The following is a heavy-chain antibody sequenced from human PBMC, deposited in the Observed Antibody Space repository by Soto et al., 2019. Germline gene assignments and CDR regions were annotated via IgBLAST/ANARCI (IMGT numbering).Heavy chain of an antibody. CDR2: ISAYNGNT. D-gene: IGHD3-22*01. CDR3: AREINYDSSGYWAGRAFDI. J-gene: IGHJ3*02. Sequence: GASVKVSCKASGYTFTSYGISWVPQAPGQGLEWMGWISAYNGNTNYAQKLQGRVTMTTDTSTSTAYMELRSLRSDDTAVYYCAREINYDSSGYWAGRAFDIWGQGXMVTVSS. V-gene: IGHV1-18*04. CDR1: GYTFTSYG.